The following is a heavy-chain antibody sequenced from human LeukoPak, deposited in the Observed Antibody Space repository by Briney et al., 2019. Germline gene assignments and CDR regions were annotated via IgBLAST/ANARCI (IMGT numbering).Heavy chain of an antibody. CDR3: AKVPCSGGSCYPVDY. CDR2: ISYDGSNK. J-gene: IGHJ4*02. V-gene: IGHV3-30*18. Sequence: PGTSLRLSCAASGFIFSRYGMHWVRQAPGKGLEWVAVISYDGSNKYYADSVKGRFTISRDNSKNTLYLQMNSLRAEDTAVYYCAKVPCSGGSCYPVDYWGQGTLVTVSS. D-gene: IGHD2-15*01. CDR1: GFIFSRYG.